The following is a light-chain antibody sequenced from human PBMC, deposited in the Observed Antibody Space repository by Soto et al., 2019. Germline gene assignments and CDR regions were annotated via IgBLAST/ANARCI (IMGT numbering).Light chain of an antibody. J-gene: IGKJ1*01. V-gene: IGKV1-5*03. CDR1: QSITTW. CDR3: QQYKPYYPWT. CDR2: KAS. Sequence: DIQMTQSPFTLSASVGDRVTITCRASQSITTWLAWYQQKPGKAPKVLINKASNLEGGVPSRFSGSGSGTEFTLTISSLQPDDFATYDYQQYKPYYPWTFGQGTKVEIK.